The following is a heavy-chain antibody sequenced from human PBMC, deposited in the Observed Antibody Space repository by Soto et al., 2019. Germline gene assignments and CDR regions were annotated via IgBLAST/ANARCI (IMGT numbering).Heavy chain of an antibody. V-gene: IGHV4-31*03. CDR3: ASAYCGGDCYPGTFDY. Sequence: PSETLSLTCTVSGGSISSGGYYWSWIRQHPGKGLEWIGYIYYSGSTYYNPSLKSRVTISVDTSKNQFSLKLTSVTAADTAVYYCASAYCGGDCYPGTFDYWGQGTLVTVSS. D-gene: IGHD2-21*02. CDR2: IYYSGST. CDR1: GGSISSGGYY. J-gene: IGHJ4*02.